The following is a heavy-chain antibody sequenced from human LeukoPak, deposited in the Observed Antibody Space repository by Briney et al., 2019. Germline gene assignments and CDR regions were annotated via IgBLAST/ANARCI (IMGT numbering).Heavy chain of an antibody. Sequence: GGSLRLSCAASGFTVSSNYMSWVRQAPGKGLEWVSVIYTGGTTYYADSVKGRFTISRDNSKNTLYLQMNSLRAEDTAVYYCAKDRDYYDKLYYFDYWGQGTLVTVSS. J-gene: IGHJ4*02. CDR3: AKDRDYYDKLYYFDY. D-gene: IGHD3-22*01. CDR1: GFTVSSNY. CDR2: IYTGGTT. V-gene: IGHV3-53*01.